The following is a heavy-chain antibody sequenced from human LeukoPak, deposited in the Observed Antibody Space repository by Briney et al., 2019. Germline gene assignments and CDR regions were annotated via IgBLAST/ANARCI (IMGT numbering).Heavy chain of an antibody. CDR1: GFTFSSYG. Sequence: GGSLRLSCAASGFTFSSYGMHWVRQAPGKGLEWVAVISYDGSNKYYADSVKGRFTISRDNSKNTLYLQMNSLRAEDTAVYYCARGPRYYDSSGYFHFDYWGQGTLVTVSS. CDR3: ARGPRYYDSSGYFHFDY. J-gene: IGHJ4*02. V-gene: IGHV3-30*03. CDR2: ISYDGSNK. D-gene: IGHD3-22*01.